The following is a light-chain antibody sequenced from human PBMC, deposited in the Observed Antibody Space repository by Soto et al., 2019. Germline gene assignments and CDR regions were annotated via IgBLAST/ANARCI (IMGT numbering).Light chain of an antibody. Sequence: ELVLTQSPGTLSLSPGERATLSCRASQSVSSSYLAWYQQKPGQAPRLLIYGASNRATGIPDRFSGSGSGTDFSPTISRLEPEDFAVYFCQQYGRSPPFTFGQGTKVEIK. CDR1: QSVSSSY. CDR2: GAS. V-gene: IGKV3-20*01. J-gene: IGKJ2*01. CDR3: QQYGRSPPFT.